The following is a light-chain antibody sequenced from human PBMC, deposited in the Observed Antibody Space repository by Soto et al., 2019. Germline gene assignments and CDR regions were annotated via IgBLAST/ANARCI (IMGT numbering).Light chain of an antibody. CDR1: QNINNF. V-gene: IGKV1-39*01. J-gene: IGKJ5*01. CDR2: GAS. Sequence: DIQMTQSPSSLSASVGDRVTITCRASQNINNFLNWYQQKPGKAPKLLMYGASTLQSGVPSRFSGSGSGTDFILTISSLQPEDFATYYCQQSHSTPVTFGQGTRLDIK. CDR3: QQSHSTPVT.